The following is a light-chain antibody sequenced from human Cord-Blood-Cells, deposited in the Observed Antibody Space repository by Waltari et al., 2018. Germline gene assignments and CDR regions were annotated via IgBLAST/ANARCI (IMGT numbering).Light chain of an antibody. CDR2: DVI. CDR3: SSYTSSSTLGM. Sequence: QSALTQPASVSGSPGQSITISCTGTSSDVGGYNYVSWYQQHPGKAPKLMIYDVINRPSGCSNRFSGSKSGNTASLTSSGLQAEDEADYYCSSYTSSSTLGMFGGGTKLTVL. V-gene: IGLV2-14*03. CDR1: SSDVGGYNY. J-gene: IGLJ3*02.